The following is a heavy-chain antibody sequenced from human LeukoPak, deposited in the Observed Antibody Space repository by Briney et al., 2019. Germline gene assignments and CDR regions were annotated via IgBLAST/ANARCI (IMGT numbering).Heavy chain of an antibody. J-gene: IGHJ4*02. CDR3: AGRSIAVAGTDDY. CDR1: GFTFSSYA. Sequence: GGSLRLYCAASGFTFSSYAMHWVRQAPGKGLEWGAVISYDGSNKYYADSVKGRFTISRGNSKNTLYLQMNSLRAEDTAVYYCAGRSIAVAGTDDYWGQGTLVTVSS. V-gene: IGHV3-30-3*01. CDR2: ISYDGSNK. D-gene: IGHD6-19*01.